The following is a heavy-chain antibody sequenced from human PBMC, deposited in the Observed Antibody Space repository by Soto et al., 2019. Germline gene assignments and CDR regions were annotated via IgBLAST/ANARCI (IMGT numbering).Heavy chain of an antibody. CDR2: IIPYYNTL. J-gene: IGHJ4*02. CDR3: ASGASRWYPYFFDS. V-gene: IGHV1-69*01. D-gene: IGHD6-13*01. Sequence: QAQVVQSGAAVRQPGSSVKLSCKASEGTFNSYAIAWVRQAPGQGLEWMGGIIPYYNTLNYAQKFQDRVTMTADDSTNTVYMELSSLRSDDTAVYFCASGASRWYPYFFDSWAQGTLVTVSS. CDR1: EGTFNSYA.